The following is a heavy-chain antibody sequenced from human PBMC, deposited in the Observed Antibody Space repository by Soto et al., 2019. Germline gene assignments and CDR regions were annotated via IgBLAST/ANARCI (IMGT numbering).Heavy chain of an antibody. CDR2: ISGSGGST. CDR3: ATLIARGVLDY. D-gene: IGHD3-10*01. CDR1: GFTFSSYA. Sequence: WSLRLSCAASGFTFSSYAMSWVRQAPGKGLEWVSAISGSGGSTYYADSVKGRFTISRDNSKNTLYLQMNSLRAEDTAVYYCATLIARGVLDYWGQGTLVTVSS. J-gene: IGHJ4*02. V-gene: IGHV3-23*01.